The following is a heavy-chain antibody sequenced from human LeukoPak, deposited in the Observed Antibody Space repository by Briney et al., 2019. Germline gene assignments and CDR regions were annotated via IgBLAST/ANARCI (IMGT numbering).Heavy chain of an antibody. CDR1: GGSISSGGYY. J-gene: IGHJ6*02. CDR2: IYHSGST. Sequence: PSETLSLTCTVSGGSISSGGYYWSWIRQPPGKGLEWIGYIYHSGSTYYNPSLKSRVTISVDRSKNQFSLKLSSVTAADTAVYYCARETIAAIGYHYGMDVWGQGTTVTVSS. D-gene: IGHD6-13*01. V-gene: IGHV4-30-2*01. CDR3: ARETIAAIGYHYGMDV.